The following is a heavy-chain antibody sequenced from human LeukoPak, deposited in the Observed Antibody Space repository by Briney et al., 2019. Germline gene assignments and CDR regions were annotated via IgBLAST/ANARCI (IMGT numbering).Heavy chain of an antibody. CDR2: AYHSGNT. CDR3: ARGRGIGAGNYFVH. V-gene: IGHV4-59*01. Sequence: SETLSLTCSVSGVSMSPYFWSWIRQSPGKGLEWLGYAYHSGNTKYNPSLSSRLAISVDTSNNQLSLELTSLTAADTAVYYCARGRGIGAGNYFVHWGRGSLVTVSS. D-gene: IGHD3-10*01. J-gene: IGHJ4*02. CDR1: GVSMSPYF.